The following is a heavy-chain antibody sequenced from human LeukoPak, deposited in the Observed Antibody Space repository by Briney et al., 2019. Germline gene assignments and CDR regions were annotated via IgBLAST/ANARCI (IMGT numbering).Heavy chain of an antibody. Sequence: GGSLRLSCVVSGFTFSNYWMSWVRQAPGKGLEWVANIKEDGSVKYYVDSPKGRFTISRDDAKNSLYLQMSSLRAEDTAVYYCARIGYSSSCTDYWGQGTLVTVSS. CDR1: GFTFSNYW. V-gene: IGHV3-7*01. CDR2: IKEDGSVK. J-gene: IGHJ4*02. D-gene: IGHD6-13*01. CDR3: ARIGYSSSCTDY.